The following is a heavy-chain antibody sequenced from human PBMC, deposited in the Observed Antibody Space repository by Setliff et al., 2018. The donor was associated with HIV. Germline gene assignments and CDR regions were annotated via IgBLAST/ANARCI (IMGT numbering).Heavy chain of an antibody. CDR2: IYHSGST. CDR1: GGSFSGYY. CDR3: ARAMRGVVVTNMYYYYGMDV. D-gene: IGHD2-21*02. J-gene: IGHJ6*02. Sequence: PSETLSLTCAVYGGSFSGYYWSWIRQPPGKGLEWIGSIYHSGSTYYNPSLKSRVTISVDTSKNQFSLKLSSVTAADTAVYYCARAMRGVVVTNMYYYYGMDVWGQGTTVTVSS. V-gene: IGHV4-34*01.